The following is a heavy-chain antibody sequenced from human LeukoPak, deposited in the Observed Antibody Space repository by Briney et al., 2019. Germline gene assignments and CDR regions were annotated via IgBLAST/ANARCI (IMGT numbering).Heavy chain of an antibody. CDR2: THSDGTT. D-gene: IGHD3-10*01. Sequence: PGGSLRLSCEGSGFTVSNNYLNWVRQAKGKGLEWVSVTHSDGTTHYADYVKGRFTISRDNSKNTLYLQMSSLRDEDTAVYYCARPSSRDGAGRYYIDYWGQGTLVTVSS. J-gene: IGHJ4*02. V-gene: IGHV3-66*01. CDR1: GFTVSNNY. CDR3: ARPSSRDGAGRYYIDY.